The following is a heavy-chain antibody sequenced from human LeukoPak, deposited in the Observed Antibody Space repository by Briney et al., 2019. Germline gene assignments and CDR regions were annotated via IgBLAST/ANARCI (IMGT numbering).Heavy chain of an antibody. CDR1: GFTFSDYY. CDR3: ARGERYSSGWYPQYYFDY. CDR2: ISSSGSTI. J-gene: IGHJ4*02. Sequence: PGGSLRLSCAASGFTFSDYYMSWIRQAPGKGLEWVSYISSSGSTIYYADSVKGRFTISRDNAKNSLYLQMNSLRAEDTAVYYCARGERYSSGWYPQYYFDYWGQGTLVTVSS. V-gene: IGHV3-11*01. D-gene: IGHD6-19*01.